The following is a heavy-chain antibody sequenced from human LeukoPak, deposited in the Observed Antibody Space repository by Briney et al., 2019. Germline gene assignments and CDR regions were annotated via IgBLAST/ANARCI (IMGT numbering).Heavy chain of an antibody. CDR3: AKDWLVVVVAASEGGFDP. Sequence: GGSLRLSCVASGFTFSSHGMHWVRQAPGKGLEWVAFIRYDGSNKYYADSVKGRFTISRDNSKNTLYLQMNSLRAEDTAVYYCAKDWLVVVVAASEGGFDPWGQGTLVTVSS. V-gene: IGHV3-30*02. D-gene: IGHD2-15*01. J-gene: IGHJ5*02. CDR1: GFTFSSHG. CDR2: IRYDGSNK.